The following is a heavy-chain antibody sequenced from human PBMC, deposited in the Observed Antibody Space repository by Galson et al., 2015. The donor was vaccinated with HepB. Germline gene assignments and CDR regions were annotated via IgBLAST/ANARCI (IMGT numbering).Heavy chain of an antibody. V-gene: IGHV3-48*01. J-gene: IGHJ6*02. CDR1: GFIFSTYT. CDR3: GKDPVRASYRPYGMDV. Sequence: SLRLSCAAAGFIFSTYTFNCGRRAPGTAVVRVSYMRCTGTAIYYAVLVKGRFTISRDNSKKMVYLQMNSLRAEDTALYYCGKDPVRASYRPYGMDVWGQGTTVTVSS. D-gene: IGHD5-18*01. CDR2: MRCTGTAI.